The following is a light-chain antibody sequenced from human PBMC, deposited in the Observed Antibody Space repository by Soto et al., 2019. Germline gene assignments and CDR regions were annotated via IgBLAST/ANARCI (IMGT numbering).Light chain of an antibody. V-gene: IGKV1-39*01. CDR1: QTISRW. J-gene: IGKJ1*01. CDR2: DAS. Sequence: IQLTHSASFLSASFGDRVTITCGASQTISRWLAWYQQKPRKAPKLLVYDASSLESGVPSRFSGSGSGTDFTLTISSLQPEDFATYYCQQSYSPLTWTFGQGTKVDIK. CDR3: QQSYSPLTWT.